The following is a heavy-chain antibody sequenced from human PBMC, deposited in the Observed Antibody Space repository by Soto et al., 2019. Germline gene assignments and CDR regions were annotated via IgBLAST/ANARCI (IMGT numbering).Heavy chain of an antibody. J-gene: IGHJ4*02. CDR1: GFTFSSYA. CDR3: SKPSPEGLLIKVAFDY. Sequence: GGSLRLSCAASGFTFSSYAMSWVRQAPGKGLEWVSAISGSGGSTYYADSVKGRFTISRDNSKNTLYLQMNSLRAEDTAVYYCSKPSPEGLLIKVAFDYWGQGTLVTVSS. V-gene: IGHV3-23*01. D-gene: IGHD3-3*01. CDR2: ISGSGGST.